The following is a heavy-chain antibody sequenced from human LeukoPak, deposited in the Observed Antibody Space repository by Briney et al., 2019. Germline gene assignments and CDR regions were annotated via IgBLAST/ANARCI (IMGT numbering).Heavy chain of an antibody. D-gene: IGHD6-13*01. V-gene: IGHV4-38-2*02. J-gene: IGHJ3*02. CDR3: ARDSPEAAAGGAFDI. CDR1: GYSISSGYY. Sequence: PSETLSLTCTVSGYSISSGYYWGWIRQPPGKGLEGIGSIYHSGSTYYNPSLKSRVTISVDTSKNQFSLKLSSVTAADTAVYYCARDSPEAAAGGAFDIWGQGTMVTVSS. CDR2: IYHSGST.